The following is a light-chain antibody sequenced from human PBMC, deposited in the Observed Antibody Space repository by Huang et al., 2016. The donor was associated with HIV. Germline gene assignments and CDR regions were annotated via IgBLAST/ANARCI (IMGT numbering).Light chain of an antibody. J-gene: IGKJ3*01. V-gene: IGKV1-39*01. Sequence: DIQMTQSPSSLSASVGVRVTITCRASQSIKKYLNWYQQKPGKAPKLLIYGASSLQSGDPSRFSGSGSGTDFTLTISSLQPEDFATYYCQQSYSTLLFTFGPGTKVDI. CDR1: QSIKKY. CDR3: QQSYSTLLFT. CDR2: GAS.